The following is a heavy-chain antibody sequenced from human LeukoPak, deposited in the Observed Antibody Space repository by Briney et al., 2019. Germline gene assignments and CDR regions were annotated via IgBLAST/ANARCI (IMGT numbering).Heavy chain of an antibody. Sequence: ASVKVSCTVSGYTLTELSMHWVRQAPGKGLEWMGGFDPEDGETIYAQKFQGRVTMTEDTSTDTAYMELSSLRVEDTAIYYCARDRAWDYLDSWDQGPLVTVSS. CDR1: GYTLTELS. D-gene: IGHD1-26*01. V-gene: IGHV1-24*01. J-gene: IGHJ4*02. CDR2: FDPEDGET. CDR3: ARDRAWDYLDS.